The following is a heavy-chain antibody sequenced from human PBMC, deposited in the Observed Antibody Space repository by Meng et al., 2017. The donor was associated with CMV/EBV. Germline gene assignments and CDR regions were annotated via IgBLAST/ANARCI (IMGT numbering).Heavy chain of an antibody. CDR1: GFTITDYY. J-gene: IGHJ4*02. CDR3: ARGRRDIGFDF. V-gene: IGHV3-11*01. Sequence: SCVVSGFTITDYYMSWIRQAPGKGLEWISFIGGAGGVTYYADSMQGRFTISRDNSGKSLYLQMDNLRVEDTTIYYCARGRRDIGFDFWGQGVLVTVSS. D-gene: IGHD3-10*01. CDR2: IGGAGGVT.